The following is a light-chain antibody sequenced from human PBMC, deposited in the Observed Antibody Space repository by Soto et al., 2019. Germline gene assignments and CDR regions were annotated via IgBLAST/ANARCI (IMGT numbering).Light chain of an antibody. CDR2: AAS. Sequence: DIQMTQSPSSLSASVGDRVTITCRASQIISNYLNWYQQKPGKAPKLLIYAASSLQSGVPSRFSGSGSGTDFTLTIRSLQPEDFATYYCQQSYSTSITFGQGTRLEIK. CDR1: QIISNY. J-gene: IGKJ5*01. V-gene: IGKV1-39*01. CDR3: QQSYSTSIT.